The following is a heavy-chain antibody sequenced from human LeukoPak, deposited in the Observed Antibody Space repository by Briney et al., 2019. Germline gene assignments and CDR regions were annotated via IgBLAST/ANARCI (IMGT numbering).Heavy chain of an antibody. V-gene: IGHV3-33*01. D-gene: IGHD3-10*01. Sequence: GRSLRLSCAASGFTFSSYGMHWVHQAPGKGREWVAVIWYDGSNKYYADSVKGRFTISRDNSKNTLYLQMNSLRAEDTAVYYCAREVNYGSGSYFDYFDYWGQGTLVTVSS. CDR3: AREVNYGSGSYFDYFDY. J-gene: IGHJ4*02. CDR2: IWYDGSNK. CDR1: GFTFSSYG.